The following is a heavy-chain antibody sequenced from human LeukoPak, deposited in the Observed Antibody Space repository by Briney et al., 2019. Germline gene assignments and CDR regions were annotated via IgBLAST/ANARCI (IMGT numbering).Heavy chain of an antibody. J-gene: IGHJ4*02. D-gene: IGHD4-17*01. CDR3: AKGGESDYGDHFDY. CDR2: IWYDGSNK. Sequence: GGSLRLSCAASGFTFSSNGMHWVRQAPGKGLEWVAVIWYDGSNKHYVDSVKGRFTIPRDNSKNTLYLQMNSLRAEDTAVYYCAKGGESDYGDHFDYWGQGTLVTVSS. V-gene: IGHV3-33*06. CDR1: GFTFSSNG.